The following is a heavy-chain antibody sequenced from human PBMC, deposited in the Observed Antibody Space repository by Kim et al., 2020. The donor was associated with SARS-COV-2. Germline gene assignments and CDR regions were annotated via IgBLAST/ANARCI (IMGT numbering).Heavy chain of an antibody. CDR3: ARLGKEAVAGQGYFDY. V-gene: IGHV5-51*01. CDR2: IYPGDSDT. CDR1: GYSFTSYW. J-gene: IGHJ4*02. D-gene: IGHD6-19*01. Sequence: GESLKISCKGSGYSFTSYWIGWVRQMPGKGLEWMGIIYPGDSDTRYSPSFQGQVTISADKSISTAYLQWSSLKASDTAMYYCARLGKEAVAGQGYFDYWGQGTLVTVSS.